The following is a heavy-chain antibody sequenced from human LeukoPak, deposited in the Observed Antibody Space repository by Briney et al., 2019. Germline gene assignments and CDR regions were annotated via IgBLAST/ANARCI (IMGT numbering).Heavy chain of an antibody. Sequence: GGSLRLSCVASGFTFDDYAMHWVRQGPGKGLEWVSGISWNSGSTYYADSVKGRFTISRDNSKNTPYLQMNSLRAEDTAVYYCAKGTMVRGFDYWGQGTLVTVSS. D-gene: IGHD3-10*01. CDR3: AKGTMVRGFDY. CDR2: ISWNSGST. J-gene: IGHJ4*02. CDR1: GFTFDDYA. V-gene: IGHV3-23*01.